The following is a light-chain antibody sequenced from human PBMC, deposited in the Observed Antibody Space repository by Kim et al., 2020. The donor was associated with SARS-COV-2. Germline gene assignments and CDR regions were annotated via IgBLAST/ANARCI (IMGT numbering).Light chain of an antibody. CDR3: TSYTSSNTLHVV. V-gene: IGLV2-14*04. CDR1: SSDVGGYNY. Sequence: SIPIACTGTSSDVGGYNYVSWYQQHPGKAPKLMIYDVTNRPSGVSNRFSGSKSGNTASLTISALQAEDEADYYCTSYTSSNTLHVVFGGGTQLTVL. J-gene: IGLJ2*01. CDR2: DVT.